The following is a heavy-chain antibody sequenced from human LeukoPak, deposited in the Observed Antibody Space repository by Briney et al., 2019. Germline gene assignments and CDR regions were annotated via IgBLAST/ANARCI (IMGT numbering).Heavy chain of an antibody. D-gene: IGHD6-13*01. CDR3: ARVVERQQLDLFDY. CDR2: IRYDGSNK. V-gene: IGHV3-30*02. Sequence: GGSLRLSCAASGFTFSSYAMHWVRQAPGKGLEWVAFIRYDGSNKYYADSVKGRFTISRDNSKDTLYLQMNSLRAEDTAVYYCARVVERQQLDLFDYWGQGTLVTVSS. J-gene: IGHJ4*02. CDR1: GFTFSSYA.